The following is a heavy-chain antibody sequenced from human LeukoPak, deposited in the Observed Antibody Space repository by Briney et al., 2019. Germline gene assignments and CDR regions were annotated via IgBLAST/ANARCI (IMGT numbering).Heavy chain of an antibody. Sequence: GSLRLSCAASGFIFDTHGMLWVRQAPGKGLEWMAVIAYDGSNEVYADSVKGRFTISRDNSKNTLYLQMNSLRGEDTAVYYCAKEKAIATINYGLDVWGQGTTVTVSS. V-gene: IGHV3-30*18. CDR1: GFIFDTHG. D-gene: IGHD1-1*01. CDR2: IAYDGSNE. CDR3: AKEKAIATINYGLDV. J-gene: IGHJ6*02.